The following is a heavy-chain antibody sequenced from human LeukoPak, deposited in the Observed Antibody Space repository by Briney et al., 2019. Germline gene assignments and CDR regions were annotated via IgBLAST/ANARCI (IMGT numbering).Heavy chain of an antibody. J-gene: IGHJ5*02. CDR2: IKEDGSEK. D-gene: IGHD3-10*01. Sequence: GGSLRLSCAASGFIFRNYWMSWVRQAPGKGLEWAANIKEDGSEKYYVESVKGRFTISRDNAKNSLYLQMSSLRAEDTAVYYCARGVIIRGRLDPWGQGTLVTVSS. CDR1: GFIFRNYW. V-gene: IGHV3-7*01. CDR3: ARGVIIRGRLDP.